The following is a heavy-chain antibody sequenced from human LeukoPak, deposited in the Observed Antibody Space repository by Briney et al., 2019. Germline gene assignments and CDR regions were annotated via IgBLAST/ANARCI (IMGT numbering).Heavy chain of an antibody. J-gene: IGHJ4*02. CDR1: SGFITAYY. CDR2: VYYSGST. V-gene: IGHV4-59*01. Sequence: PSETLSLTCGVSSGFITAYYWSWIRQPPGKGLEWIGYVYYSGSTEYNPSLRSRVTISLEMSTHQFSLNLTSVTAADTAVYYCATNTGTVFDYWGQGALVTVSS. CDR3: ATNTGTVFDY. D-gene: IGHD7-27*01.